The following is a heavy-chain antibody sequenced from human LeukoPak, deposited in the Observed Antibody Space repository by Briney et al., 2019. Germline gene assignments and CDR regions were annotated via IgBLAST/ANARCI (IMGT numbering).Heavy chain of an antibody. Sequence: GASVKVSCKASGYTFTGYYMHWVRQAPGQGLEWMGWINPNSGGTNYAQKFQGRVTMTRDTSISTAYMELSRLRSDDTAVYYCARSSYYDILTGYYDYWGQGPLVTVSS. D-gene: IGHD3-9*01. CDR2: INPNSGGT. V-gene: IGHV1-2*02. CDR3: ARSSYYDILTGYYDY. CDR1: GYTFTGYY. J-gene: IGHJ4*02.